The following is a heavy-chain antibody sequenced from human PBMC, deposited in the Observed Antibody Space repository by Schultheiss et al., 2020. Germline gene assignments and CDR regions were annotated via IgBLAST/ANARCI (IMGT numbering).Heavy chain of an antibody. V-gene: IGHV4-34*01. Sequence: SETLSLICTVSGASISDYYWSWIRQPPGKGLEWIGEINHSGSTNYNPSLKSRVTISVDTSKNQFSLKLSSVTAADTAVYYCARRAVRLDYWGQGTLVTVSS. CDR1: GASISDYY. J-gene: IGHJ4*02. CDR2: INHSGST. D-gene: IGHD6-19*01. CDR3: ARRAVRLDY.